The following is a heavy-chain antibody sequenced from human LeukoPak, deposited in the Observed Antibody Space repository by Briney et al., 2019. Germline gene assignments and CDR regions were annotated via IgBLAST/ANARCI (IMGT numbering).Heavy chain of an antibody. CDR3: ASGNDILTGYGY. CDR1: GYSFTNYW. V-gene: IGHV5-51*01. CDR2: IYPGDSDT. D-gene: IGHD3-9*01. Sequence: GASLKISCKASGYSFTNYWIGWVRQMPGKRLEWMGIIYPGDSDTRYSPSFQGQVTISAGKSISTAYLQWSSHQATRTAMYYCASGNDILTGYGYWGQGTLVTVSS. J-gene: IGHJ4*02.